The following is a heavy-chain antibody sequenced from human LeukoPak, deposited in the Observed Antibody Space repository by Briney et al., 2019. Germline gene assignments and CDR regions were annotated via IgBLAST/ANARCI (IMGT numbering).Heavy chain of an antibody. V-gene: IGHV4-59*01. J-gene: IGHJ6*03. Sequence: SETLSLTCTVSGGSISSYYWSWIRQPPGKGLEWIGYIYYSGSTNYNPSLKGRVTISVDTSKNQFSLKLSSVTAADTAVYYCARGEYYDFWSGSLAVWGPSPGDYYYYMDVWGKGTTVTVSS. CDR2: IYYSGST. CDR3: ARGEYYDFWSGSLAVWGPSPGDYYYYMDV. CDR1: GGSISSYY. D-gene: IGHD3-3*01.